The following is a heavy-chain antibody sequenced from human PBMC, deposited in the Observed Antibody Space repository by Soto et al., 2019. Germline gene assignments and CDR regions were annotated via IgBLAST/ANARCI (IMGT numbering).Heavy chain of an antibody. Sequence: SETLSLTCAVYGGSCSGYDWTWIRQPPGTGLEWIGEINHSGSTNYNPSLKSRVTISVDTSKNQFSLKLTSVTAADTAVYYCARDKITGLFDYWGQGTLVTVSS. V-gene: IGHV4-34*01. CDR2: INHSGST. CDR1: GGSCSGYD. J-gene: IGHJ4*02. CDR3: ARDKITGLFDY. D-gene: IGHD2-8*02.